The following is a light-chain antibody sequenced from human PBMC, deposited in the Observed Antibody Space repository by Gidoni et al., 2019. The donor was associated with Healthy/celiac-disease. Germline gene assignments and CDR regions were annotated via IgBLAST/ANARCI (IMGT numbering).Light chain of an antibody. J-gene: IGKJ3*01. CDR3: QQYYSTPT. CDR1: QSALYSSNNKNY. Sequence: DIVMTQSPDSLAVSLGERATINCKSSQSALYSSNNKNYLAWYQQKPGQPPKLLIYWASTRDSGVPDRFSGSGSGTDFTLTISSLQAEDVAVYYCQQYYSTPTFGPGTKVDIK. CDR2: WAS. V-gene: IGKV4-1*01.